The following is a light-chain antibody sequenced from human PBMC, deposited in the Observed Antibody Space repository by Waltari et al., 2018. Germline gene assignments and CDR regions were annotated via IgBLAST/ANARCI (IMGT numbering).Light chain of an antibody. CDR2: DAS. V-gene: IGKV3-20*01. Sequence: EIMLTQSPGTLSLSPGESATLSCRASQSISKYLAWYQQKPGQAPRLLIYDASIGATGIPESFRGSGYGTDFSLTISRLEPEDYAVYYCQKDGSVPATFGRGTKVEIK. CDR3: QKDGSVPAT. CDR1: QSISKY. J-gene: IGKJ1*01.